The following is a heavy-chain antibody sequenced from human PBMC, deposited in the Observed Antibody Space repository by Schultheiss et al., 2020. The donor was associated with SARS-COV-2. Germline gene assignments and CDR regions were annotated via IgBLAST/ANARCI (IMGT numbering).Heavy chain of an antibody. V-gene: IGHV1-18*01. CDR3: ARGPLGWRTWFDP. J-gene: IGHJ5*02. CDR1: GYTFTSYD. CDR2: ISAYNGNT. Sequence: ASVKVSCKASGYTFTSYDINWVRQATGQGLEWMGWISAYNGNTNYAQKLQGRVTMTTDTSTSTAYMELSSLRSEDTAVYYCARGPLGWRTWFDPWGQGTLVTVSS.